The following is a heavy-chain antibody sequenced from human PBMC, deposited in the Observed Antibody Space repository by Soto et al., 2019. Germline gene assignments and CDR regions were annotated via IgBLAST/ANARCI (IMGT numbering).Heavy chain of an antibody. CDR2: INPNSGGT. D-gene: IGHD2-2*01. V-gene: IGHV1-2*04. CDR3: ARGVEIVVVPAAPSFDK. J-gene: IGHJ4*02. Sequence: ASVKVSCKASGYTFTGYYMHWVRQAPGQGLEWMGWINPNSGGTNYAQKFQGWVTMTRDTSISTAYMELSRLRSDDTAVYYCARGVEIVVVPAAPSFDKWGQGTLVSVPS. CDR1: GYTFTGYY.